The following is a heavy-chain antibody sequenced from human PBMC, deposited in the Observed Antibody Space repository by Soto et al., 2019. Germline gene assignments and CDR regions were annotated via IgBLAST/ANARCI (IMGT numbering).Heavy chain of an antibody. J-gene: IGHJ4*02. CDR1: GFTFSSYS. Sequence: GGSLRLSCAASGFTFSSYSMNWVRQAPGKGLEWVSSISSSSSYIYYADSVKGRFTISRVNAKNSLYLQMNSLRAEDTAVYYCARDPNWGNFDYWGQGTLVTVSS. CDR3: ARDPNWGNFDY. CDR2: ISSSSSYI. V-gene: IGHV3-21*01. D-gene: IGHD7-27*01.